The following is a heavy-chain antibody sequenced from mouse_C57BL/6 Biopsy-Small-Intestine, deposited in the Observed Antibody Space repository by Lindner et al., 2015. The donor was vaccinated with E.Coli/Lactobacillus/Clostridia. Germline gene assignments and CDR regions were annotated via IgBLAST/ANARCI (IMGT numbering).Heavy chain of an antibody. CDR2: INPSAGST. CDR1: GLHLHQLN. J-gene: IGHJ4*01. Sequence: SVKVSCKASGLHLHQLNIHWVRQAPGQGLEWMGFINPSAGSTTYAQKFQGRVTMTRDTSTSTVDMELSSLRSEDTAVYYCARGWGLGEGYWGQGTLVTVSS. V-gene: IGHV1S12*01. D-gene: IGHD4-1*01. CDR3: ARGWGLGEGY.